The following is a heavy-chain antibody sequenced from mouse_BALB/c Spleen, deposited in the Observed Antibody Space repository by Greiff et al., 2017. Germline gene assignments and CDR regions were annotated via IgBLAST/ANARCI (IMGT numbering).Heavy chain of an antibody. J-gene: IGHJ1*01. Sequence: VQLQQSGPGLVAPSQSLSITCTVSGFSLTGYGVNWVRQPPGKGLEWLGMIWGDGSTDYNSALKSRLSISKDNSKSQVFLKMNSLQTDDTARYYCAREGGWLLWYFDVWGAGTTVTVSS. CDR3: AREGGWLLWYFDV. D-gene: IGHD2-3*01. CDR1: GFSLTGYG. CDR2: IWGDGST. V-gene: IGHV2-6-7*01.